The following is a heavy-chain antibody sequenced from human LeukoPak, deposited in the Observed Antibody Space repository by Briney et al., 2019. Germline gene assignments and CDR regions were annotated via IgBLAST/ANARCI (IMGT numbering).Heavy chain of an antibody. V-gene: IGHV1-46*01. Sequence: ASVKVSCKASGYTFTNNFMHWVRQAPGQGLEWMGIINPSGDNTWYAQKFQGRVTMTRDTSISTAYMELSRLRSDDTAVYYCARDLLWFGESPGYWGQGTLVTVSS. CDR2: INPSGDNT. CDR1: GYTFTNNF. J-gene: IGHJ4*02. CDR3: ARDLLWFGESPGY. D-gene: IGHD3-10*01.